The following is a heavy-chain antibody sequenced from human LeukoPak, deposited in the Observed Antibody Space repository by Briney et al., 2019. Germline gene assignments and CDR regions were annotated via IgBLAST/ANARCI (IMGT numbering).Heavy chain of an antibody. CDR3: AREDGYYYGSGSYWVGFDY. D-gene: IGHD3-10*01. J-gene: IGHJ4*02. CDR2: IYSGGST. Sequence: TGGALRLSCAASGFTFSSYWMNWARQAPGKGLEWVSVIYSGGSTYYADSVKGRFTISRDNSKNTLYLQMNSLRAEDTAVYYCAREDGYYYGSGSYWVGFDYWGQGTLVTVSS. CDR1: GFTFSSYW. V-gene: IGHV3-53*01.